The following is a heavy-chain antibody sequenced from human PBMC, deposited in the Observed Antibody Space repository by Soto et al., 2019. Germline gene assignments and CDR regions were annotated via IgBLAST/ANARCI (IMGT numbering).Heavy chain of an antibody. D-gene: IGHD5-18*01. CDR2: INHSGST. V-gene: IGHV4-34*01. J-gene: IGHJ6*02. CDR3: ARVRGYSYGYGPPWYYYGMDV. Sequence: SETLSLTCAVYGGSFSGYYWSWIRQPPGKGLEWIGEINHSGSTNYNPSLKSRVTISVDTSKNQFSLKLSSVTAADTAVYYCARVRGYSYGYGPPWYYYGMDVWGQGTTVTVSS. CDR1: GGSFSGYY.